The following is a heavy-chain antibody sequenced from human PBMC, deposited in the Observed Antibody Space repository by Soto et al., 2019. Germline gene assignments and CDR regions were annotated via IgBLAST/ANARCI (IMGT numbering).Heavy chain of an antibody. Sequence: EVQLVESGGGLVQPGGSLRLSCAASGFTFNNYRMSWVRQAPGKGLEWVANIKEDGSEKSYVDSVKGRFTISRDNAKNSLYLQMNSLRAEDTAVYYCASSYAMDVWGQGTTVTVSS. CDR3: ASSYAMDV. CDR1: GFTFNNYR. J-gene: IGHJ6*02. CDR2: IKEDGSEK. V-gene: IGHV3-7*01.